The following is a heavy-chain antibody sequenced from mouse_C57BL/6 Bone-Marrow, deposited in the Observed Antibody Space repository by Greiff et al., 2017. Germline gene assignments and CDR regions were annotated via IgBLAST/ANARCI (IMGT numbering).Heavy chain of an antibody. D-gene: IGHD1-1*01. CDR2: IDPANGNT. CDR3: ARRGFITTVVANWYFDV. J-gene: IGHJ1*03. V-gene: IGHV14-3*01. Sequence: VAELVRPGASVKLSCTASGFNIKNTYMHWVKQRPEQGLEWIGRIDPANGNTKYAPKFQGKATITADTSSNTAYLQLSSLTSEDTAIYYCARRGFITTVVANWYFDVWGTGTTVTVSS. CDR1: GFNIKNTY.